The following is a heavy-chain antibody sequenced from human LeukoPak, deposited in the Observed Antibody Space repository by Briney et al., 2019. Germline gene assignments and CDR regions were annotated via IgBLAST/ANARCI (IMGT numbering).Heavy chain of an antibody. Sequence: GGTLRLSCAASGFTFSSYSMSWVRQAPGKGLEWVSVISGNGGDTFYADSVKGRFTISRDNSKHTLYLQMNSLRAEDTAVYYCAKEWGLYGFWGSWTHWGQGTLVTVSS. CDR3: AKEWGLYGFWGSWTH. D-gene: IGHD3-16*01. V-gene: IGHV3-23*01. CDR2: ISGNGGDT. J-gene: IGHJ4*02. CDR1: GFTFSSYS.